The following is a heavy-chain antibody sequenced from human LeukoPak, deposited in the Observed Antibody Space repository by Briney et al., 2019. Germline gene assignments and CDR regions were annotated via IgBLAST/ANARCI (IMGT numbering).Heavy chain of an antibody. J-gene: IGHJ6*03. V-gene: IGHV4-61*02. D-gene: IGHD4-17*01. CDR2: ISSSGRT. CDR1: GGSISSDTYY. CDR3: ARAAYDDYLRYYYYMDV. Sequence: SQTLSLTCTVSGGSISSDTYYWSWIRQPAGKGLEWLGRISSSGRTNYNPSLMGRVTISLDTSKKQFSLRLNSVTAADTAVYYCARAAYDDYLRYYYYMDVWGKGTTVTISS.